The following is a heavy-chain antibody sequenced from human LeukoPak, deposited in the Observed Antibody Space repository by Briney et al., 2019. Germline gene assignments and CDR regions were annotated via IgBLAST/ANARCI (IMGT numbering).Heavy chain of an antibody. CDR1: GFTFSGSA. V-gene: IGHV3-73*01. J-gene: IGHJ4*02. Sequence: GGSLRLSCAASGFTFSGSAMHWVRQASGKGLEWVGRIRSKANSYATAYAASVKGRFTISRDDSKNTAYLQMNSLKTEDTAVYYCTRHGPEDYYDSSGYPNDYWGQGTLVTASS. D-gene: IGHD3-22*01. CDR3: TRHGPEDYYDSSGYPNDY. CDR2: IRSKANSYAT.